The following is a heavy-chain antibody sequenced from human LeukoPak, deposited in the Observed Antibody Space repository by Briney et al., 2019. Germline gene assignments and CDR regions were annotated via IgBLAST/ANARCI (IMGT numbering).Heavy chain of an antibody. V-gene: IGHV3-21*01. Sequence: GGSLRLSCAASGFTFSSYSMNWVRQAPGKGLEWVSSISSSSYIYYADSVKGRFTISRDNAKNSLYLQMNSLRAEDTAVYYCARGRPYDSSGYYLNYWGQGTLVTVSS. J-gene: IGHJ4*02. CDR3: ARGRPYDSSGYYLNY. CDR2: ISSSSYI. D-gene: IGHD3-22*01. CDR1: GFTFSSYS.